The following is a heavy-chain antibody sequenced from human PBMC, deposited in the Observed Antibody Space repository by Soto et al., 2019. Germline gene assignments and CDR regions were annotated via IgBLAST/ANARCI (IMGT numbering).Heavy chain of an antibody. CDR1: GFTFSSYA. CDR2: ISYYGSNT. Sequence: GGSLKLSCAASGFTFSSYAMHWVRQAPGKGLEWVSVISYYGSNTYYADSVKGRFTISRDNSKNTLYLQMNSLRAEDTAIYYCAKRPRALLTFDYWGQGTLVTVSS. J-gene: IGHJ4*02. V-gene: IGHV3-30-3*02. CDR3: AKRPRALLTFDY. D-gene: IGHD1-26*01.